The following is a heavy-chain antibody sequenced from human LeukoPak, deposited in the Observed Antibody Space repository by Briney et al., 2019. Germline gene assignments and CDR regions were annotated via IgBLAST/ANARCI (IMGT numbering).Heavy chain of an antibody. V-gene: IGHV3-23*01. CDR1: GFSFTTYW. CDR3: AKSVLGVAGRGYMDV. J-gene: IGHJ6*03. D-gene: IGHD3-10*01. CDR2: ISGSGGMT. Sequence: PGGSLRLSCGASGFSFTTYWMGWVRQAPGKGLEWVSDISGSGGMTYYADSVKGRFTISRDNSRKKLYLHMSNLRVEDTAIYFCAKSVLGVAGRGYMDVWGKGTTVTVSS.